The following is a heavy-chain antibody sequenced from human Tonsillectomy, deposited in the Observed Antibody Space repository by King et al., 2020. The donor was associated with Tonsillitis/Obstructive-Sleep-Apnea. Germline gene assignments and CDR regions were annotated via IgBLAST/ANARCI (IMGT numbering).Heavy chain of an antibody. CDR1: GYSFTRHW. CDR2: IYPGDSDT. V-gene: IGHV5-51*01. CDR3: ARHSYYGEALDI. Sequence: QLVQSGAEVKKPGESLKISCKASGYSFTRHWIGWVRQMPGKGLEWMGIIYPGDSDTRYSPSFQGQVTISADKSISTTYLQWGSLRASDTAIYYCARHSYYGEALDIWGQGTMVTVSS. J-gene: IGHJ3*02. D-gene: IGHD3-10*01.